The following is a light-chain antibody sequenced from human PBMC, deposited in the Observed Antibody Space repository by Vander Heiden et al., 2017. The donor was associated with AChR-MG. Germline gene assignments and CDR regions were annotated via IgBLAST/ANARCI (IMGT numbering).Light chain of an antibody. CDR2: AAS. CDR1: QDISSY. J-gene: IGKJ5*01. CDR3: QQLNSYPIT. Sequence: DIQLTQSPSFLSASVGDRVSITCRASQDISSYLAWYQQKPGKAPNLLIYAASTLQSGVPSRFSGSGSGTEFTLTISSLQSEDFTVYYCQQLNSYPITFGQGTRLEIK. V-gene: IGKV1-9*01.